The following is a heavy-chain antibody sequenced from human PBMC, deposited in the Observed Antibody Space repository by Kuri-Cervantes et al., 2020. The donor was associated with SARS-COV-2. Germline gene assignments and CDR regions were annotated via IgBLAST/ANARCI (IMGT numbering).Heavy chain of an antibody. V-gene: IGHV4-34*01. Sequence: SQTLSLPCAVYGGSFSGYYWSWIRPPPGKGLEWIGEINHSGSTNYNPSLKSRVTISVDTSKNQFSLKLSSVTAADTAVYYCARDCSSTSCSGEQNMDVWGKGTTVTRLL. CDR3: ARDCSSTSCSGEQNMDV. D-gene: IGHD2-2*01. J-gene: IGHJ6*03. CDR1: GGSFSGYY. CDR2: INHSGST.